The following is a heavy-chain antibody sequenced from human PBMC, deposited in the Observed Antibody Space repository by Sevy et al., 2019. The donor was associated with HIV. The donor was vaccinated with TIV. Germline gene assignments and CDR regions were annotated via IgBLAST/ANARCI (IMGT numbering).Heavy chain of an antibody. CDR1: RDSISSSSYY. Sequence: SETLSLTCTVSRDSISSSSYYWGWIRQPPGKGLEWIGSVYYTGISFYTPSLKSRVTISVDTSKNQFSLKLTSVTAADTAVYYCARRRSGSSSGRWFDPWGQGALVTVSS. V-gene: IGHV4-39*01. D-gene: IGHD6-6*01. J-gene: IGHJ5*02. CDR3: ARRRSGSSSGRWFDP. CDR2: VYYTGIS.